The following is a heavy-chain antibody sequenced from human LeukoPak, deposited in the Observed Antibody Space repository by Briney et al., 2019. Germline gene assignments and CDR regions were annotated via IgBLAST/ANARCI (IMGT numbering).Heavy chain of an antibody. CDR1: GFTFSSYS. V-gene: IGHV3-21*01. CDR3: ARVGVGATDY. J-gene: IGHJ4*02. D-gene: IGHD1-26*01. Sequence: GGSLRLSCAASGFTFSSYSMDWVRQAPGKGLEWVSSISSSSSYIYYADSVKGRFTISRDNAKNSLYLQMNSLRAEDTAVYYCARVGVGATDYWGQGTLVTVSS. CDR2: ISSSSSYI.